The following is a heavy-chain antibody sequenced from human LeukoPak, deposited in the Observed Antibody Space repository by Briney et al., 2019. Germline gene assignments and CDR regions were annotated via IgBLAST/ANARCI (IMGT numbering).Heavy chain of an antibody. V-gene: IGHV3-48*01. D-gene: IGHD1-1*01. Sequence: GGSLRLSCVTSGFPFSTYSMNWVRQAPGKGLEWLSYITSTSDTIYYADSVKGRFTISRDNAKNSLYLQMNSLRAEDTAVYYCARGGQRNWRDAFDIWGQGTMVTVSS. CDR2: ITSTSDTI. J-gene: IGHJ3*02. CDR1: GFPFSTYS. CDR3: ARGGQRNWRDAFDI.